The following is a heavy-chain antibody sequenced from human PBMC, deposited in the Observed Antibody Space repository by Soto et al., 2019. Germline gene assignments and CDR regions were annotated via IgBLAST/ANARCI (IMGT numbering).Heavy chain of an antibody. CDR1: GGSISRGGYY. J-gene: IGHJ5*02. D-gene: IGHD2-2*01. V-gene: IGHV4-31*03. CDR2: IYYSGST. Sequence: QVQLQESGPGLVKPSQTLSLTCTVSGGSISRGGYYWSWIRQHPGKGLEWIGYIYYSGSTYYNPSLKSRVTISVDTSNNQFSLKLSSVTAAYTAVYYSASDGRNQQFDPWGQGTLVTVSS. CDR3: ASDGRNQQFDP.